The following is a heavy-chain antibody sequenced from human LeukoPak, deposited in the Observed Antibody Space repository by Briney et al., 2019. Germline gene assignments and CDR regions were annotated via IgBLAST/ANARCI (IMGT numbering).Heavy chain of an antibody. V-gene: IGHV4-34*01. J-gene: IGHJ1*01. CDR3: ARSRMRSFQH. CDR1: GGSFSGYY. CDR2: INHSGST. Sequence: SETLSLTCAVYGGSFSGYYWNWIRQPPGKGLEWIGEINHSGSTNYNPSLKSRVTITVDTSKNQFSLNLSSVTAADTAVYYCARSRMRSFQHWGQGTLVTVSS.